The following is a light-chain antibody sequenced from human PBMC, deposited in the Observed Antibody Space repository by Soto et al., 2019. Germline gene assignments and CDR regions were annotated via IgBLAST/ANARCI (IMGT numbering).Light chain of an antibody. CDR3: AVWDDGLNGYV. V-gene: IGLV1-44*01. Sequence: QSALTRPPSASGTPGQRVTISCSGRRSNVGTNLVNWYQQLPGTAPKLLIYAHIQRPSGVPDRFSGSTSGTSASLAISGLQSEDEADYYCAVWDDGLNGYVFGTGTKVTVL. J-gene: IGLJ1*01. CDR1: RSNVGTNL. CDR2: AHI.